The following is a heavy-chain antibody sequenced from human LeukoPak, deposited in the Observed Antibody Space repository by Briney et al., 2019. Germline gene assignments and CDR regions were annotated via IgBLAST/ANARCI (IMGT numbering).Heavy chain of an antibody. CDR2: VYYNGNT. CDR3: ARGDYDFWSGNWRFDT. J-gene: IGHJ4*02. Sequence: PSEALSLTCLVSGEPISSYYWSWIRQAPGRGPEYIGNVYYNGNTNYNPSLKSRVAISVDASKNQFSLKVDSVTTADTAVYYCARGDYDFWSGNWRFDTWGQGTLVTVSS. D-gene: IGHD3-3*01. V-gene: IGHV4-59*01. CDR1: GEPISSYY.